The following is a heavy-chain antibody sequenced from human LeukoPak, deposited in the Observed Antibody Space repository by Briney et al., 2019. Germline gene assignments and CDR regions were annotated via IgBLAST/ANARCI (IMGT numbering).Heavy chain of an antibody. Sequence: PGGSLRLSCAASGFTFSSYSMNWVRQAPGKGLEWVSYISSSSSTIYYADSAKGRFTISRDNAKNSLYLQMNSLRDEDTAVYYCARDPQDIVVVVAATYYNWFDPWGQGTLVTVSS. CDR3: ARDPQDIVVVVAATYYNWFDP. CDR2: ISSSSSTI. CDR1: GFTFSSYS. D-gene: IGHD2-15*01. V-gene: IGHV3-48*02. J-gene: IGHJ5*02.